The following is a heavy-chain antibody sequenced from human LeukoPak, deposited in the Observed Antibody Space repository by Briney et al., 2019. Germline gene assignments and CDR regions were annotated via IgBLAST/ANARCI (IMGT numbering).Heavy chain of an antibody. D-gene: IGHD1-26*01. V-gene: IGHV3-23*01. CDR1: GFTFSSYA. Sequence: GGSLRLSCAASGFTFSSYAMHWVRQAPGKGLEWVSAISASGGSTYYTDSVKGRFTISRDNSKNTLYLQMNSLRAEDTAVYYCAKRIVGATNWFDPWGQGTLVTVSS. J-gene: IGHJ5*02. CDR3: AKRIVGATNWFDP. CDR2: ISASGGST.